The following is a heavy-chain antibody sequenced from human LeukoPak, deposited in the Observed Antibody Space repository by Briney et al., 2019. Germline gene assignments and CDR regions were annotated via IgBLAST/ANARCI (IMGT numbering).Heavy chain of an antibody. J-gene: IGHJ4*02. D-gene: IGHD3-3*01. V-gene: IGHV4-59*01. CDR2: IYYSGST. CDR3: ARSSGPHDFWSGSLLYFDY. CDR1: GGSISSYY. Sequence: SETLSLTCTVSGGSISSYYWSWIRQPPGKGLEWIGYIYYSGSTNYNPSLKCRVTISVDTSKNQFSLKLSSVTAADTAVYYCARSSGPHDFWSGSLLYFDYWGQGTLVTVSS.